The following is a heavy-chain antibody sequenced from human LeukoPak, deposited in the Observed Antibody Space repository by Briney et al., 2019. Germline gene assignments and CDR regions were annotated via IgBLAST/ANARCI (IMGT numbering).Heavy chain of an antibody. CDR1: GYTFTTFG. V-gene: IGHV1-18*01. Sequence: ASVKVSCKASGYTFTTFGITWVRQAPGQGLEWMGWISTYNGNTNYAQNLQGRVTMTTDTSTSTVYMELRSLTSDDSAVYYCAKDHRWDHYDSSGYGNFDYGGQGTLVTVS. J-gene: IGHJ4*02. CDR2: ISTYNGNT. D-gene: IGHD3-22*01. CDR3: AKDHRWDHYDSSGYGNFDY.